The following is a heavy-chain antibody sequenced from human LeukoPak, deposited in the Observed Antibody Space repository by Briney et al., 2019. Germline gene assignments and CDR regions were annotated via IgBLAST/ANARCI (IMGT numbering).Heavy chain of an antibody. CDR1: GFTFSSYG. Sequence: GGSLRLSCAVSGFTFSSYGMHWVRQAPGKGLEWVAVISYDGSNKYYANSVKGRFTISRDKSKNTLYLQMNSLRAEDTAVYYCAKDLLGGDSGSYYEVGELGMDVWGQGTTVTVSS. J-gene: IGHJ6*02. D-gene: IGHD1-26*01. CDR2: ISYDGSNK. CDR3: AKDLLGGDSGSYYEVGELGMDV. V-gene: IGHV3-30*18.